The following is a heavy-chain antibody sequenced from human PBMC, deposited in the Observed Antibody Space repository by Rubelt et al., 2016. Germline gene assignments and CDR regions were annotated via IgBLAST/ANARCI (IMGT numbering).Heavy chain of an antibody. V-gene: IGHV3-33*01. Sequence: GKGLEWVAVIWYDGSNKYYADSVKGRFTISRDNSKNTLYLQMNSLRAEDTAVYYCAVDSEGITMIVVVTPDAFDIWGQGTMVTVSS. CDR3: AVDSEGITMIVVVTPDAFDI. CDR2: IWYDGSNK. D-gene: IGHD3-22*01. J-gene: IGHJ3*02.